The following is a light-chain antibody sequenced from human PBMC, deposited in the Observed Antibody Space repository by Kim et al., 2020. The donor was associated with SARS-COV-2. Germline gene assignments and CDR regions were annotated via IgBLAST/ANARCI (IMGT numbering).Light chain of an antibody. Sequence: QSITISCTGTSSDIGAYNHVAWYQQYPVKVPKLLIVDVTKRPSGVSNRFSGSKSGNTASLTISGLQAEDEADYYCSSYTRINANVIFGGGTQLTVL. V-gene: IGLV2-14*04. CDR1: SSDIGAYNH. CDR3: SSYTRINANVI. CDR2: DVT. J-gene: IGLJ2*01.